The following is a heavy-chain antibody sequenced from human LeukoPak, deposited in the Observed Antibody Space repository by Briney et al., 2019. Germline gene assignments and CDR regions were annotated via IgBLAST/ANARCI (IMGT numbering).Heavy chain of an antibody. CDR3: ASPGVLYDRRGDDY. Sequence: QPGRSLRLSCAASGFTFSSYGMHWVRQAPGKGLEWVAVISYDGSNKYYADSVKGRFTISRDNSKNTLYLQMNSLRAEDTAVYYCASPGVLYDRRGDDYWGQGTLVTVSS. J-gene: IGHJ4*02. D-gene: IGHD7-27*01. CDR2: ISYDGSNK. V-gene: IGHV3-30*03. CDR1: GFTFSSYG.